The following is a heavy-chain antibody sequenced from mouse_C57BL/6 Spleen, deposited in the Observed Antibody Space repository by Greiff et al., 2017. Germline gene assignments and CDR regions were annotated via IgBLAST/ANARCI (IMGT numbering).Heavy chain of an antibody. CDR2: ISDGGSYT. D-gene: IGHD2-5*01. CDR1: GFTFSSYA. CDR3: ARDPRPYSTSYYFDY. Sequence: EVKVEESGGGLVKPGGSLKLSCAASGFTFSSYALSWVRQTPEKRLEWVATISDGGSYTYYPANVKGRFTISRDNAKNNLYLQMSHLKSEDTAMYYCARDPRPYSTSYYFDYWGQGTTLTVSS. J-gene: IGHJ2*01. V-gene: IGHV5-4*01.